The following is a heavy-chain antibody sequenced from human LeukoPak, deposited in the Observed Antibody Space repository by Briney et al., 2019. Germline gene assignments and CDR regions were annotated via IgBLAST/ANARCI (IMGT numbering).Heavy chain of an antibody. CDR1: GFTFSSYN. CDR3: TRDPGDPGYSSGWSPGGFDY. J-gene: IGHJ4*02. V-gene: IGHV3-48*02. D-gene: IGHD6-13*01. Sequence: PGGSLRLSCAASGFTFSSYNMNWVRQAPGKGLEWVSYISSSSSTIYYADSVKGRFTISRDNAKNSLYLQMNSLRDEDTAVYYCTRDPGDPGYSSGWSPGGFDYWGQGTLVTVSS. CDR2: ISSSSSTI.